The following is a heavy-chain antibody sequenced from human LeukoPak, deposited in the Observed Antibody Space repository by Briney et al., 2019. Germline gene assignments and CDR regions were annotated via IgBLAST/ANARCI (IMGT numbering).Heavy chain of an antibody. V-gene: IGHV4-38-2*02. D-gene: IGHD2-2*02. CDR2: LYHSGST. Sequence: SETLSLTCTVSGYSISNGYYWSWIRQPPGRGLEWIGSLYHSGSTFYNPSLKNRVSIAVDTSKNQFSLKLSSVTAADTAVYYCARTLEVSYCSSTSCYRRTNYYYYMDVWGKGTTVTVSS. CDR3: ARTLEVSYCSSTSCYRRTNYYYYMDV. J-gene: IGHJ6*03. CDR1: GYSISNGYY.